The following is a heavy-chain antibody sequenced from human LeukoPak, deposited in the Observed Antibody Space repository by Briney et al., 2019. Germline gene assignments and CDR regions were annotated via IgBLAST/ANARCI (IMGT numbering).Heavy chain of an antibody. CDR1: GGSISSSNW. J-gene: IGHJ6*03. D-gene: IGHD2-2*01. CDR2: IYHSGST. CDR3: ARDLVVVPAAMRHYYYYMDV. V-gene: IGHV4-4*02. Sequence: PSGTLSLTCAVSGGSISSSNWWSWVRQPPGKGLEWIGEIYHSGSTNYNPSLKSRVTISVDKSKNQFSLKLSSVTAADTAVYYCARDLVVVPAAMRHYYYYMDVWGKGTTVTVSS.